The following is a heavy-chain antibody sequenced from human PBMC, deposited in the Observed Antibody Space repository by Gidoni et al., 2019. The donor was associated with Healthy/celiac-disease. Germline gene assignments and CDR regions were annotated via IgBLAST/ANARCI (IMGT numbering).Heavy chain of an antibody. CDR2: ISSSSSTI. V-gene: IGHV3-48*02. CDR1: GFTFSSYS. D-gene: IGHD3-9*01. CDR3: ARDLDDILTGYYKGGAREGYFDY. J-gene: IGHJ4*02. Sequence: EVQLVESGGGLVQPGGSLRLSCAPSGFTFSSYSMNWVRQAPGKGLEWVSYISSSSSTIDYADSVKGRFTISRDKAKNSLYLQMNSLRDEDTAVYYCARDLDDILTGYYKGGAREGYFDYWGQGTLVTVSS.